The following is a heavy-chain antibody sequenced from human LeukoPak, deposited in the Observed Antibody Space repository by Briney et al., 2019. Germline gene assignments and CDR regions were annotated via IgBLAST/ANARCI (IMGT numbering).Heavy chain of an antibody. CDR3: AREGDIVATLDY. D-gene: IGHD5-12*01. J-gene: IGHJ4*02. V-gene: IGHV3-11*01. Sequence: GRSLRLSCAASGFTFSDYNMSWIRQAPGKGLEWVSYISSSGSTIYYADSVKGRFTISRDNAKNSLYLQMNSLRAEDTAVYYCAREGDIVATLDYWGQGTLVTVSS. CDR2: ISSSGSTI. CDR1: GFTFSDYN.